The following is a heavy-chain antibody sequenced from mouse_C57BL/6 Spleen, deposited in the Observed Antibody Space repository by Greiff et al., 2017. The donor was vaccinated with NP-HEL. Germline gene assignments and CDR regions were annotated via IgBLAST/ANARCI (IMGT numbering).Heavy chain of an antibody. D-gene: IGHD1-1*01. CDR1: GFTFSDYG. Sequence: EVKLVESGGGLVKPGGSLKLSCAASGFTFSDYGMHWVRQAPEKGLEWVAYISSGSSTIYYADTVKGRFTISRDNAKNTLFLQMTSLRSEDTAMYYCARTLTTVVANYYAMDYWGQGTSVTVSS. V-gene: IGHV5-17*01. CDR3: ARTLTTVVANYYAMDY. CDR2: ISSGSSTI. J-gene: IGHJ4*01.